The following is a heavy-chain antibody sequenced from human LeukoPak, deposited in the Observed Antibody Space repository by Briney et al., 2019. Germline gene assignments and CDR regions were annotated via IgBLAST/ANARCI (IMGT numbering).Heavy chain of an antibody. D-gene: IGHD1-26*01. V-gene: IGHV3-7*01. CDR2: IKKDGSEK. CDR1: GFTFSSYW. Sequence: PGGSLRLSCAASGFTFSSYWMSWVRRAPGKGLEWVANIKKDGSEKYYVDSVKGRFTISRDNAKNSLYLQMNSLRAEDTAVYYCARDRWELLGGTFDYWGQGTLVTVSS. J-gene: IGHJ4*02. CDR3: ARDRWELLGGTFDY.